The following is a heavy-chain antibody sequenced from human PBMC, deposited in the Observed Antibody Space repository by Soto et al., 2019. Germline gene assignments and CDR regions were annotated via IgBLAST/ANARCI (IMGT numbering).Heavy chain of an antibody. V-gene: IGHV1-69*13. CDR3: ASTYCSSTSCRKSVGFYFDY. J-gene: IGHJ4*02. CDR2: IIPIFGTA. D-gene: IGHD2-2*01. Sequence: SVKVSCKASGGTFSSYAISWVRQAPGQGLEWTGGIIPIFGTANYAQKFQGRVTITADESTSTAYMELSSLRSEDTAVYYCASTYCSSTSCRKSVGFYFDYWGQGTLVTVSS. CDR1: GGTFSSYA.